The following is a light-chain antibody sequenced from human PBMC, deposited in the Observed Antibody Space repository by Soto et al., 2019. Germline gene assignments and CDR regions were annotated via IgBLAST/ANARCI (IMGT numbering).Light chain of an antibody. Sequence: EIVMTQSPATLSLSPGERATLSCRASQSVSSNVAWYQQIPGQTPRLLIHGASTRATGIPARFSGSGSGTEFTLTISSLQSEDFAVYYCQQYNNWPPTWTFGQGTKVDIK. CDR3: QQYNNWPPTWT. CDR1: QSVSSN. CDR2: GAS. V-gene: IGKV3-15*01. J-gene: IGKJ1*01.